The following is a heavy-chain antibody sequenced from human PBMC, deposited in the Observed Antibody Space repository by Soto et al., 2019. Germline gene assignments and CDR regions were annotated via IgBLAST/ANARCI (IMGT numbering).Heavy chain of an antibody. CDR1: GFTFSSYG. Sequence: GGSLRLSCAASGFTFSSYGMHWVRQAPGKGLEWVAVIWYDGSNKYYADSVKGRFTISRDNSKNTLYLQMNSLRAEDTAVYYCARDDIVVVPAANPPHYYYYYGMDVWGQGTTVTVSS. D-gene: IGHD2-2*01. J-gene: IGHJ6*02. CDR2: IWYDGSNK. V-gene: IGHV3-33*01. CDR3: ARDDIVVVPAANPPHYYYYYGMDV.